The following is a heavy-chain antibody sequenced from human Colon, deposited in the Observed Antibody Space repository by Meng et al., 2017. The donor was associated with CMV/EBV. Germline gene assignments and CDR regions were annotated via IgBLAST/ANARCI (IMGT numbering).Heavy chain of an antibody. CDR2: INTKSGYT. CDR1: GYRFIDYY. Sequence: SVKVSCKASGYRFIDYYIHWVRQAPGQELEWMGLINTKSGYTDYAQKFQGRVTLTRDTSITTAYMELINLISDDTALYYCARVSCSTSSCFDFFGYWGRGTLVTVSS. J-gene: IGHJ4*02. V-gene: IGHV1-2*02. D-gene: IGHD2-2*01. CDR3: ARVSCSTSSCFDFFGY.